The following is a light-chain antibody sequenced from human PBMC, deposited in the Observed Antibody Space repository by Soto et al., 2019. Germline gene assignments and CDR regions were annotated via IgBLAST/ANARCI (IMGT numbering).Light chain of an antibody. CDR2: SNN. CDR1: SSNIGSNT. Sequence: QSVLTQSPSASGTPGQRVTISCSGSSSNIGSNTVNWYQQLPGTAPKLLIYSNNQRPSGVSDRFSGSKSGTSASLAISGLQSEDEADYYCAAWDDSLNGWVFGGGTKLTVL. J-gene: IGLJ3*02. CDR3: AAWDDSLNGWV. V-gene: IGLV1-44*01.